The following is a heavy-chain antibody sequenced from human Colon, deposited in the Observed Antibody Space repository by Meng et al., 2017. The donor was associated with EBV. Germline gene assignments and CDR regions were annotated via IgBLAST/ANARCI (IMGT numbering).Heavy chain of an antibody. Sequence: QGQPQQWGAGLLRPVESPSLPLAVYCWSFRGSYLSWIRQPPGKGLEWIGEINHSGSTHYTPSLKIRLTISVDTSKNQFSLKLSSLTAADTAVYYCARGDGSGSGNWFDPWGQGTLVTVSS. CDR1: CWSFRGSY. CDR2: INHSGST. V-gene: IGHV4-34*01. D-gene: IGHD3-10*01. J-gene: IGHJ5*02. CDR3: ARGDGSGSGNWFDP.